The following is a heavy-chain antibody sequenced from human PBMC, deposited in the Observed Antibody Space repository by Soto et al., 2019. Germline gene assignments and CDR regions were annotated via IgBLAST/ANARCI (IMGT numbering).Heavy chain of an antibody. D-gene: IGHD1-7*01. CDR3: ATGSLETGTTWIYYGMDV. CDR1: GFTFSTYA. Sequence: GGSLRLSCAGSGFTFSTYAMSWVRQAPGKGLEWVSTISGSGGKSYYADSVKGRFTISRDNSKNTLYLQMNSLRSEDTAVYYCATGSLETGTTWIYYGMDVWGQGTTVTVSS. CDR2: ISGSGGKS. V-gene: IGHV3-23*01. J-gene: IGHJ6*02.